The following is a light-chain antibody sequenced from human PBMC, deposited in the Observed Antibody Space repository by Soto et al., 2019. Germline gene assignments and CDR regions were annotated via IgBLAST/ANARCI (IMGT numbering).Light chain of an antibody. V-gene: IGLV1-47*02. Sequence: QSVLTQPPSASGTPGQRVSISCSGSSSNIGSNYVYWYQQLPGTAPKLLIYNNSQRPSGVPDRFSGSQSGTSASLAISGLRSEDEADYYCATWYDSLSGWVFGGGTKLTVL. CDR1: SSNIGSNY. CDR3: ATWYDSLSGWV. CDR2: NNS. J-gene: IGLJ3*02.